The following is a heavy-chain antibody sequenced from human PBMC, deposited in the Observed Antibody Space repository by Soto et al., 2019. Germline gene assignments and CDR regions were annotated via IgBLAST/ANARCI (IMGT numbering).Heavy chain of an antibody. D-gene: IGHD3-3*01. CDR2: ISYDGSNK. CDR1: GFTFSSYA. CDR3: ARDAQVLRFLEWSMVV. V-gene: IGHV3-30-3*01. J-gene: IGHJ6*02. Sequence: PRLSCAASGFTFSSYAMHWVRQAPGKGLEWVAIISYDGSNKYYADSVKGRFTISRDNSKNTLYLQMNSLRAEDTAVYYCARDAQVLRFLEWSMVVWGQGTTVTVSS.